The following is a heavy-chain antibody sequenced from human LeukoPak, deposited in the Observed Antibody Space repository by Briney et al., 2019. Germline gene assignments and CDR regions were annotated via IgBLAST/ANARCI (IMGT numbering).Heavy chain of an antibody. D-gene: IGHD3-22*01. CDR1: GYTFTGYY. Sequence: ASERVSCKASGYTFTGYYLHWVRQAPGQGLEWMGGIIPIFGTANYAQKFQGRVTITADESTSTAYMELSSLRSEDTAVYYCAVGRYYDSSGYSGGMDVWGQGTTVTVSS. V-gene: IGHV1-69*13. J-gene: IGHJ6*02. CDR3: AVGRYYDSSGYSGGMDV. CDR2: IIPIFGTA.